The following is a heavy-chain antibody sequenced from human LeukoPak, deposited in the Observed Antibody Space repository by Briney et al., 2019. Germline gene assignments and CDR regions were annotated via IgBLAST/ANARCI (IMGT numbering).Heavy chain of an antibody. CDR3: ARDDYYDSSGYWYY. CDR1: GGSISSYY. J-gene: IGHJ4*02. Sequence: SETLSLTCTVSGGSISSYYWSWIRQPAGKGLEWIGRIYTSGSTNYNPSLKSRVTMSVDTSKNQFSLKLSSATAADTAVYYCARDDYYDSSGYWYYWGQGTLVTVSS. V-gene: IGHV4-4*07. CDR2: IYTSGST. D-gene: IGHD3-22*01.